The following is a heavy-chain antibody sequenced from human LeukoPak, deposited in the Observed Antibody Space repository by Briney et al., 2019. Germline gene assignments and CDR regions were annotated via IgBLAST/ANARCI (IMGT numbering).Heavy chain of an antibody. CDR2: ISKSGSII. CDR3: AKGLRLWFGGIGGGGYN. CDR1: GFTFSSYE. D-gene: IGHD3-10*01. V-gene: IGHV3-48*03. Sequence: GGSLRLSRAASGFTFSSYEMNWVRQAPGKGLEWVSYISKSGSIIYYADSVKGRFTISRDNAKNSLYLQMNSLRAEDTAVCYWAKGLRLWFGGIGGGGYNWGQRKMVTVSS. J-gene: IGHJ3*01.